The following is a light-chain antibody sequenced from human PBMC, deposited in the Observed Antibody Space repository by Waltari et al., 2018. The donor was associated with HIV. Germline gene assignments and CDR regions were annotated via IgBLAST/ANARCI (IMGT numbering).Light chain of an antibody. CDR3: GTWDSSLRVGAV. V-gene: IGLV1-51*02. J-gene: IGLJ2*01. Sequence: QSVLTQPPSVSAAPGQKVTISCSGRSSNSENNYVSCDQQLPGTAPNLLNSEHNKRPSRIPVRFPGSKSGTSAPLGITGLPTGDEADYYCGTWDSSLRVGAVFGGGTKLTVL. CDR1: SSNSENNY. CDR2: EHN.